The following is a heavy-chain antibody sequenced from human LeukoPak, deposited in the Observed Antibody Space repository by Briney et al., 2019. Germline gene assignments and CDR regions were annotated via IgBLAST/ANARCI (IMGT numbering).Heavy chain of an antibody. CDR1: GFTFSSSA. CDR3: AAGRYFDLVDY. D-gene: IGHD3-9*01. V-gene: IGHV1-58*02. CDR2: IVVGSGNT. J-gene: IGHJ4*02. Sequence: GASVKVSCKASGFTFSSSAMQWVRQARGQRLEGMGWIVVGSGNTNYAQKFQERVTITRDMSTSTAYMELSSLRSEDTAVYYCAAGRYFDLVDYWGQGTLVTVSS.